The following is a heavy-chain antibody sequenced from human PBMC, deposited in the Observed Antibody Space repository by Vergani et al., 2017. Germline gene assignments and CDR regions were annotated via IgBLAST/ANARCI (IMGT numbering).Heavy chain of an antibody. CDR3: AXDVGRSSGPIPTDY. V-gene: IGHV3-48*01. CDR1: GFTFSSYS. J-gene: IGHJ4*02. D-gene: IGHD3-22*01. CDR2: ISSSSSTI. Sequence: EVQLVESGGGLVQPGGSLRLSCAASGFTFSSYSMNWVRQAPGKGLEWVSYISSSSSTIYYADSVKGRFTISRDNAKNSLYLQMNSLRAEDTAVYYCAXDVGRSSGPIPTDYWGQGTLVTVSS.